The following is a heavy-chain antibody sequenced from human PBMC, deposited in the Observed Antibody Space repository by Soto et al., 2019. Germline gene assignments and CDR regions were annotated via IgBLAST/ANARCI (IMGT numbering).Heavy chain of an antibody. V-gene: IGHV4-31*03. CDR2: IYDSGST. D-gene: IGHD3-9*01. J-gene: IGHJ5*02. CDR1: GGSISSGSYY. CDR3: VRVRLSGSNWFDP. Sequence: SETLSLTCSVSGGSISSGSYYWSWIRQHPGKGLEWIGYIYDSGSTYYNPSLKSRVTISIDTSMNQFSLKLSSVTAADTAVYYCVRVRLSGSNWFDPWGQGTLVTVSS.